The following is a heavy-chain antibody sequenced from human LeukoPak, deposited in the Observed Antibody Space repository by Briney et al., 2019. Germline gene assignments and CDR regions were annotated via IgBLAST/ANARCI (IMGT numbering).Heavy chain of an antibody. CDR1: GGAIRSSNW. D-gene: IGHD3-10*01. Sequence: SETLSLTCAVSGGAIRSSNWRSWIRQPPGKEMEWIGEIYHSGSTNYNPSLKSRVTISVDKSKTQFSLKLSSVTAADTAVYYCASGLLLWFGELLSYFYYWGQGTLGTVSS. CDR2: IYHSGST. CDR3: ASGLLLWFGELLSYFYY. V-gene: IGHV4-4*02. J-gene: IGHJ4*02.